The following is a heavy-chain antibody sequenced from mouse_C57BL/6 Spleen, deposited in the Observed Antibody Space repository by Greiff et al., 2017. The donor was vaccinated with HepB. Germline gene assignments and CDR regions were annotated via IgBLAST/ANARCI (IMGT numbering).Heavy chain of an antibody. CDR2: INPSSGYT. CDR1: GYTFTSYW. Sequence: QVQLQQSGAELAKPGASVKLSCKASGYTFTSYWMHWVKQRPGQGLEWIGYINPSSGYTKYNQKFKDKATLTADKSSSTAYMQLSSLTYEDSAVYYCARGKDSSHWYFDVWGTGTTVTVSS. D-gene: IGHD1-1*01. V-gene: IGHV1-7*01. J-gene: IGHJ1*03. CDR3: ARGKDSSHWYFDV.